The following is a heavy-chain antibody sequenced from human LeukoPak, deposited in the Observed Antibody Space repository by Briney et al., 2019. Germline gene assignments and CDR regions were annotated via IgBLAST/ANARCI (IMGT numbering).Heavy chain of an antibody. CDR3: ASRSGGYSHPFDY. CDR1: GGSISSGSYY. D-gene: IGHD3-22*01. V-gene: IGHV4-61*01. Sequence: SETLSLTCTVSGGSISSGSYYWSWIRQPPGKGLEWIGYIYYSGSTNYNPSLKSRVTISVDTSKNQFSLKLSSVTAADTAVYYCASRSGGYSHPFDYWGQGTLVTVSS. J-gene: IGHJ4*02. CDR2: IYYSGST.